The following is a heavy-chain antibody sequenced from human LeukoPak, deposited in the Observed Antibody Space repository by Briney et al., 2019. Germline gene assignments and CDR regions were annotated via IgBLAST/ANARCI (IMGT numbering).Heavy chain of an antibody. Sequence: SETLSLTCNVSGGSIGSYYWNWIRQPAGKGLEWIGRVYTSGSTTYSPSLKSRVTMSVDTSKNQVSLKVTSVTAADTAVYYCARAIPSYFGMDVWGQGTTVIVSS. CDR1: GGSIGSYY. J-gene: IGHJ6*02. CDR3: ARAIPSYFGMDV. V-gene: IGHV4-4*07. CDR2: VYTSGST.